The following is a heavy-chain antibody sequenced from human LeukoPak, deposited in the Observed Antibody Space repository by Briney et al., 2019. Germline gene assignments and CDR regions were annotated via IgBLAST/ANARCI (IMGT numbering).Heavy chain of an antibody. CDR2: IYSGGST. V-gene: IGHV3-66*01. D-gene: IGHD6-13*01. CDR1: GFTVSSNY. Sequence: GGSLRLSCAASGFTVSSNYMSWVRQAPGKGLEWVSVIYSGGSTYYADSVKGRFTISRDNSKNTLYLQMNSLRAEDTAVYYCARDRALSAGVFFDYWGQGTLVTVSS. J-gene: IGHJ4*02. CDR3: ARDRALSAGVFFDY.